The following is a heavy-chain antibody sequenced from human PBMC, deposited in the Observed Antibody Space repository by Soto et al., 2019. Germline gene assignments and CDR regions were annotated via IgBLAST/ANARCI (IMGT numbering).Heavy chain of an antibody. CDR3: AKSPRGEMATD. CDR1: GYTFINYH. D-gene: IGHD5-12*01. Sequence: QVQLVQSGGEVKKPGASVTVSCKASGYTFINYHITWVRQAPGQGLEWMAWINTYNGMTDYAQRFQGRVTMPRDTSTRTDYTALRNLGSDATAVYFCAKSPRGEMATDWGQGTLVTVSS. V-gene: IGHV1-18*01. CDR2: INTYNGMT. J-gene: IGHJ4*02.